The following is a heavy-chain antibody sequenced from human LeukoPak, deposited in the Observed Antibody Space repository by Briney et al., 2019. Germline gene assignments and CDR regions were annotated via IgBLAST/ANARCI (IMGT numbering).Heavy chain of an antibody. CDR3: ARDGIRVRGVAPIDY. Sequence: GGSLRLSCAASEFTFSSYAMHWVRQAPGKGLEWVAVISYDGSNKYYADPVKGRFTISRDNSKNTLYLQMNSLRAEDTAVYYCARDGIRVRGVAPIDYWGQGTLVTVSS. CDR2: ISYDGSNK. V-gene: IGHV3-30-3*01. CDR1: EFTFSSYA. J-gene: IGHJ4*02. D-gene: IGHD3-10*01.